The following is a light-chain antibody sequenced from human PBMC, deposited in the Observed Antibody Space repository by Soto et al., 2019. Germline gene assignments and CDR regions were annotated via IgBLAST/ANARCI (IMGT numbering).Light chain of an antibody. V-gene: IGKV2-30*01. Sequence: DVVMTQSPLSLSVTLGQPASISCRSSQGLVYSDGNTFLNWFHQRPGQSPRRLIYQVSNRDSGVXDXXSGSGSGTDYTLTISRVEAEDAGIYYCVQGTHWPWTFGQGTKVEIK. CDR3: VQGTHWPWT. J-gene: IGKJ1*01. CDR2: QVS. CDR1: QGLVYSDGNTF.